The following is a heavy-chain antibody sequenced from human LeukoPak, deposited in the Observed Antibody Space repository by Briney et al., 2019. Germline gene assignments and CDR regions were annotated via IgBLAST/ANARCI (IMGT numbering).Heavy chain of an antibody. Sequence: GGSLRLSCAAAGFTFSNYGMHWVRQAPGKGLEWVAAISYDGNNKYYADSVKGRLNISRDNSKNTLYVQMNSLRAEDTAVYYCAKDGAEQWLAYYFDYWGQGTLVTVSS. D-gene: IGHD6-19*01. V-gene: IGHV3-30*18. CDR2: ISYDGNNK. CDR3: AKDGAEQWLAYYFDY. J-gene: IGHJ4*02. CDR1: GFTFSNYG.